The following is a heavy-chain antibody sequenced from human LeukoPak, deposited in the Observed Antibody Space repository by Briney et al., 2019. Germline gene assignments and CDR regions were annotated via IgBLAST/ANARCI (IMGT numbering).Heavy chain of an antibody. J-gene: IGHJ4*02. Sequence: PGGSLRLSCAASSITFTKAWMNWVRQAPGKGLEWVARIVSETVGGRTDYAASVKGRFTISRDDSKSTLFHQMSSLKIEDTAVYYCATSITTPGAFDIWGQGVLVTVSS. CDR2: IVSETVGGRT. CDR1: SITFTKAW. V-gene: IGHV3-15*07. D-gene: IGHD1-1*01. CDR3: ATSITTPGAFDI.